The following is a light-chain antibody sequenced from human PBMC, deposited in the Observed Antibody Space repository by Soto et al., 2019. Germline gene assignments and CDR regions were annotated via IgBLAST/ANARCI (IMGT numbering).Light chain of an antibody. J-gene: IGKJ1*01. Sequence: EIVFTQSPCTLSLSPGERATLSCRASQSVSNNYLAWYQQKPGQAPRLLIYGASNRATGIPDRFSGSGSGTDFILTISRLEPEDFAVYYCQQYGSSGTFGQGTKVDIK. CDR2: GAS. CDR3: QQYGSSGT. CDR1: QSVSNNY. V-gene: IGKV3-20*01.